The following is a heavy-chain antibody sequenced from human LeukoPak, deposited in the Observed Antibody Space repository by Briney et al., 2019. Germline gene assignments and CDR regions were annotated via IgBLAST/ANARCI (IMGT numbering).Heavy chain of an antibody. J-gene: IGHJ5*02. CDR3: ARDHGGRFPYNWFDP. CDR1: GGSVTSGNYY. V-gene: IGHV4-61*02. CDR2: IYTNGGA. Sequence: PSQTLSLTCTVSGGSVTSGNYYWNWIRQPAGKGLEWIGRIYTNGGASYNPSLKSRVTISVDTSKNQFSLKLSSVTAADTAVYYCARDHGGRFPYNWFDPWGQGTLVTVSS. D-gene: IGHD3-3*01.